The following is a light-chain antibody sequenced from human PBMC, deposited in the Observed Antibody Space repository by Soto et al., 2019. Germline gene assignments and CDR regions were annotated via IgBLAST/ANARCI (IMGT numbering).Light chain of an antibody. J-gene: IGLJ2*01. CDR2: EVS. Sequence: QSALTQPASVSGSPGQSITISCTGTSSDVGGYNYVSWYQQHPGKAPKVMIYEVSNRPSGVSYRFSGSKSGNTASLTISGLQAEDEADYYCSSYTSISTLGVVFGGGTEVTVL. CDR1: SSDVGGYNY. V-gene: IGLV2-14*01. CDR3: SSYTSISTLGVV.